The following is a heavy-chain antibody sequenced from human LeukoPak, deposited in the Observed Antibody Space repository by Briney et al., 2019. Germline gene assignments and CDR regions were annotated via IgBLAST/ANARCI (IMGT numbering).Heavy chain of an antibody. J-gene: IGHJ4*02. V-gene: IGHV4-31*03. Sequence: SETLSLTCTVSGGSISSGGYYWSWIRQHPGKGLEWIGYTYYSGSTYYNPSLKSRVTISVDTSKNQFSLKLSSVTAADTAVYYCARGPRSFAYFDYWGQGTLVTVSS. CDR2: TYYSGST. CDR3: ARGPRSFAYFDY. CDR1: GGSISSGGYY.